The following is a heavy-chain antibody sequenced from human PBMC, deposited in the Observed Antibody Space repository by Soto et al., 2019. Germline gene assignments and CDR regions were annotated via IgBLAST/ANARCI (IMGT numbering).Heavy chain of an antibody. V-gene: IGHV4-4*02. Sequence: QVQLQESGPGLVKPSGTLSLTCAVSGGAISSSKWWSWVRQPPGKGLEWIGEIYQSGSTNYNPSLESRVRMSVDKSRNQFSLKLTFVSAADTAVYYCARASATIAAAAIFDYWGQGTLVTVSS. CDR3: ARASATIAAAAIFDY. CDR2: IYQSGST. CDR1: GGAISSSKW. D-gene: IGHD6-13*01. J-gene: IGHJ4*02.